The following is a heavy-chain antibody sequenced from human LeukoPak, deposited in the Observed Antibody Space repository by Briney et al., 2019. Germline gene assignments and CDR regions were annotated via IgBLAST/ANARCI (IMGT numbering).Heavy chain of an antibody. D-gene: IGHD2-21*02. V-gene: IGHV1-46*01. Sequence: ASVKVSCKASGYTFTSYYMHWVRQAPGQGLEWMGIINPSGGTTSYAQKFQGRVTVTRDTSTSTVYMELSSLRSEDTAVYYCARDLVVVTGLRTRGSFDIWGQGTMVTVSS. CDR3: ARDLVVVTGLRTRGSFDI. J-gene: IGHJ3*02. CDR1: GYTFTSYY. CDR2: INPSGGTT.